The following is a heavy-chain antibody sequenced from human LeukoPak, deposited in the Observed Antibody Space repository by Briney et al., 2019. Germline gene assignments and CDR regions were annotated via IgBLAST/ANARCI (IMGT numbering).Heavy chain of an antibody. V-gene: IGHV1-46*01. CDR3: ARTYLTFDY. CDR1: GGTFSSYA. CDR2: INPSGGST. J-gene: IGHJ4*02. D-gene: IGHD3-10*01. Sequence: GASVKVSCKASGGTFSSYAISWVRQAPGQGLEWMGIINPSGGSTSYAQKFQGRVTMTRDTSTSTVYMELSSLRSEDTAVYYCARTYLTFDYWGQGTLVTVSS.